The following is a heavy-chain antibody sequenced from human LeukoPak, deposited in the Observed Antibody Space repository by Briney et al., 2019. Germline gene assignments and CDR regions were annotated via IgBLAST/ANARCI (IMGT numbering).Heavy chain of an antibody. V-gene: IGHV1-18*01. CDR3: ARDGSGSYSFGAFDI. D-gene: IGHD1-26*01. CDR1: GYTFTSYG. Sequence: ASVKVSCKASGYTFTSYGISWVRQAPGQGLEWMGWISAYNGNTNYAQELQGRVTMTTDTSTSTAYMELRSLRSDDTAVYYCARDGSGSYSFGAFDIWGQGTMVTVSS. J-gene: IGHJ3*02. CDR2: ISAYNGNT.